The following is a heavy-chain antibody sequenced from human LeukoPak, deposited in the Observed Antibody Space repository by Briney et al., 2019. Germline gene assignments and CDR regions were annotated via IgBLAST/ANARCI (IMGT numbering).Heavy chain of an antibody. J-gene: IGHJ5*02. Sequence: GGSLRLSCAASTFSFRNFAMSWVRLAPGKGLEWVSGISDSGHRTDYADSVKGRLTISRDNSNSTLYLHISGLRDEDTAVYYCARGYSHNSGGWLDPWGQGTLVTVSS. CDR1: TFSFRNFA. D-gene: IGHD5-12*01. V-gene: IGHV3-23*01. CDR2: ISDSGHRT. CDR3: ARGYSHNSGGWLDP.